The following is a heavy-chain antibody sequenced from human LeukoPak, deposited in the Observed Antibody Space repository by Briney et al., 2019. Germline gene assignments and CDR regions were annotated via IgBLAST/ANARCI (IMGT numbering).Heavy chain of an antibody. CDR1: GGSFSRGGYY. V-gene: IGHV4-31*03. CDR2: IYSTGGT. CDR3: ARESNGVAARPWYFDY. D-gene: IGHD6-6*01. Sequence: SQTLSLTCTISGGSFSRGGYYWSWIRQHPGKGLEWIGYIYSTGGTYYSPSLKSRVSISVDTSKNQFSLKLISVTAADTAVYYCARESNGVAARPWYFDYWGQGTLVTVSS. J-gene: IGHJ4*02.